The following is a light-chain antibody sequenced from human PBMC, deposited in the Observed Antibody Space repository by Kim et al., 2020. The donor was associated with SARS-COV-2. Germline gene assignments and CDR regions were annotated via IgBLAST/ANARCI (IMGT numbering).Light chain of an antibody. J-gene: IGKJ2*03. CDR2: GAA. CDR3: QQEGGLFS. Sequence: LSAAERAPRSWRDSQSGSSSYWAWDQQKPGQGPRRLIYGAASGAAGIPDRDRGSGSGTDVTVTSSRREPEDVAVYYGQQEGGLFSLGQGAKLEI. V-gene: IGKV3-20*01. CDR1: QSGSSSY.